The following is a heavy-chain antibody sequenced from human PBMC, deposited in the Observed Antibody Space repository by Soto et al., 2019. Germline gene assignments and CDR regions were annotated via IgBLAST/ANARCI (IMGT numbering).Heavy chain of an antibody. D-gene: IGHD3-10*01. J-gene: IGHJ5*02. Sequence: SQTLSLTCAISGDSVSGNSAAWNWFRQSPSRGLEWLGRTYYRSKWSSDYEVSVKSRIRINADTSKNQFSLQLNSVTPEDTAVYFCSRGRSSGNYYPWGQGTLVTSPQ. CDR1: GDSVSGNSAA. CDR2: TYYRSKWSS. CDR3: SRGRSSGNYYP. V-gene: IGHV6-1*01.